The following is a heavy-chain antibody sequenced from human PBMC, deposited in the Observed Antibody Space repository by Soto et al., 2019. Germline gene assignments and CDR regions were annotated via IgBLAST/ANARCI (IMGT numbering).Heavy chain of an antibody. V-gene: IGHV3-33*01. D-gene: IGHD3-3*01. CDR3: ARGSGGWLLYSDYGMDV. CDR1: GFTLSSYG. J-gene: IGHJ6*02. Sequence: QVQLVESGGGVVQPGRSLRLSCAASGFTLSSYGMHWVRQAPGKGLEWVAVIWYDGSKKYYADSVKGRFTISRDNSKNTLYMKMNSLRAEDTAVYYCARGSGGWLLYSDYGMDVWGQGTTVTVSS. CDR2: IWYDGSKK.